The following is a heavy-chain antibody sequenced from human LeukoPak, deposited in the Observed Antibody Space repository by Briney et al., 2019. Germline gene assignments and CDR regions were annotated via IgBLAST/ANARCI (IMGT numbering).Heavy chain of an antibody. CDR2: ISSSSSTI. Sequence: PGGSLRLSCAASGFTFSSYSMNWVRQAPGKGLEWVSYISSSSSTIYYADSVKGRFTISRDNAKNSLFLQMSGLRAEDTAVYYCARGRLEPAPDYWGQGTLVTVSS. J-gene: IGHJ4*02. CDR1: GFTFSSYS. D-gene: IGHD1-1*01. V-gene: IGHV3-48*01. CDR3: ARGRLEPAPDY.